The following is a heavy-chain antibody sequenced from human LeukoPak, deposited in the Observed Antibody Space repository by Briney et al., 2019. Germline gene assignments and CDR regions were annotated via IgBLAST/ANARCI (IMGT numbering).Heavy chain of an antibody. Sequence: ASVKVSCKASGYTFTTYDINWVRQASGQGLEWMGWMNPHSGNTGYAQKFQGRVTMTRDTSINTAYMELSSLTSDDTAVYYCTRAPVPGNYWGQGTLVTVPS. CDR1: GYTFTTYD. V-gene: IGHV1-8*01. CDR3: TRAPVPGNY. D-gene: IGHD3-10*01. CDR2: MNPHSGNT. J-gene: IGHJ4*02.